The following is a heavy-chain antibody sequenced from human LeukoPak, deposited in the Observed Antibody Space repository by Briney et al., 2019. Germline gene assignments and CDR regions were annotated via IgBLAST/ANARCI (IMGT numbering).Heavy chain of an antibody. CDR1: GGSISSYY. J-gene: IGHJ4*02. D-gene: IGHD6-13*01. V-gene: IGHV4-59*01. Sequence: KPSETLSLTCTVSGGSISSYYWSWIRQPPGKGLEWIGYIYYSGSTNYNPSLKSRVTISVDTSKNQFSLKLSSVTAADTAVYYCARRGSSSWLFDYWGQGTLVTVSS. CDR2: IYYSGST. CDR3: ARRGSSSWLFDY.